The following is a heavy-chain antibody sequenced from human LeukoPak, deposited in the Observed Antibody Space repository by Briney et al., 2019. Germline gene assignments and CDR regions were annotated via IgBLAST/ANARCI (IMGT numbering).Heavy chain of an antibody. CDR3: ARRPITMVRGVTKYNWFDP. CDR1: GGSFSGYY. Sequence: SETLSLTCAVYGGSFSGYYWSWIRQSPGKGLEWIGEINHSGSTNYNPSLKSRVTISVDTSKNQFSLKLSSVTAADTAVYYCARRPITMVRGVTKYNWFDPWGQGTLVTVSS. CDR2: INHSGST. D-gene: IGHD3-10*01. J-gene: IGHJ5*02. V-gene: IGHV4-34*01.